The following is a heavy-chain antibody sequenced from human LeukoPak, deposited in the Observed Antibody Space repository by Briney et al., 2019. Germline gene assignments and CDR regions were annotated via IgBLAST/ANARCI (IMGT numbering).Heavy chain of an antibody. D-gene: IGHD3-16*01. J-gene: IGHJ4*02. Sequence: PSETLSLTCTVSGGSISSYYWSWIGQPPGKGLEWIGCIYNSGTTNYNPSLKSRVTISVDTSKNQFSLRLSSVAAADTAVYYCARVSPPVAVAFGYFHYWGQGTPVTVSS. CDR3: ARVSPPVAVAFGYFHY. CDR1: GGSISSYY. CDR2: IYNSGTT. V-gene: IGHV4-59*01.